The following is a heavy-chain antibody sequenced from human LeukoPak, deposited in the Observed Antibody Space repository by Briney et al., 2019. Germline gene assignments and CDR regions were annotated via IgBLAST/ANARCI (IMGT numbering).Heavy chain of an antibody. V-gene: IGHV3-23*01. CDR3: AKGREWLVAGLKDY. J-gene: IGHJ4*02. CDR2: ISGSGGST. D-gene: IGHD6-19*01. CDR1: GFTFSSYA. Sequence: GGSLRLSCAASGFTFSSYAMSWVRQAPGKGLEWVSAISGSGGSTYYADSVKGRFTISRDNSKNTLYLQMNSLRAEDTAVYYCAKGREWLVAGLKDYWGQGTLVTVSS.